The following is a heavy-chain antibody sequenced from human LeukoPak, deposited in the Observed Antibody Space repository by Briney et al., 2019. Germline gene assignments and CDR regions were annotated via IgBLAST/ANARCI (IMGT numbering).Heavy chain of an antibody. Sequence: GGSLRLSCAASGFTFDDYAMHWVRQAPGKGLEWVSGISWNSGSIGYADSVKGRFTISRGNAKNSLYLQMNSLRAEDTAVYYCAKDLHNGDYDFWGQGTLVTVSS. D-gene: IGHD4-17*01. V-gene: IGHV3-9*01. CDR1: GFTFDDYA. J-gene: IGHJ4*02. CDR3: AKDLHNGDYDF. CDR2: ISWNSGSI.